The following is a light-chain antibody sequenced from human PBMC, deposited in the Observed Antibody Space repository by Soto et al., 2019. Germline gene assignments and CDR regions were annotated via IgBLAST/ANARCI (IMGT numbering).Light chain of an antibody. J-gene: IGLJ2*01. Sequence: QSVLTQPASVSGSPGQSITISCTGTSNDVGGYYFVSWYQQHAGKAPKLMIYGVNNRPSGVSYRFSGSKSGNTASLTISGLQAEDEADYYCSSFTTTSTLVLFGGGTNSPS. CDR2: GVN. CDR3: SSFTTTSTLVL. V-gene: IGLV2-14*03. CDR1: SNDVGGYYF.